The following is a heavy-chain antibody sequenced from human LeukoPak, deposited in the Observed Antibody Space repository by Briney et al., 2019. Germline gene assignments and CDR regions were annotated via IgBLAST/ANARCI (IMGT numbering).Heavy chain of an antibody. CDR3: ARVRDWFDP. CDR1: GGSLSDYY. Sequence: PSETLSLTCAVYGGSLSDYYWSWIRQPPGKGLEWIGYIWYSGFTYYNPSLKSRVTISVDTSRDQFFLKLSSVTAADTAMYYCARVRDWFDPWGQGTLVTVPS. J-gene: IGHJ5*02. D-gene: IGHD4/OR15-4a*01. V-gene: IGHV4-34*01. CDR2: IWYSGFT.